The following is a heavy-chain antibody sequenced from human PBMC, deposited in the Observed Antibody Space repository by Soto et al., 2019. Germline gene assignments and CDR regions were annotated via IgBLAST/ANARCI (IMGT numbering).Heavy chain of an antibody. V-gene: IGHV3-23*01. Sequence: QAGGSLRLSCAASGFTFSSYAMSWGRQAPGKGLEWVSAISGSGGSTYYADSVKGRFTISRDNSKNTLYLQMNSLRAEDTAVYYCATREYYDILTGYDYYYYYGMDVWGQGTTVTVSS. CDR2: ISGSGGST. CDR1: GFTFSSYA. J-gene: IGHJ6*02. D-gene: IGHD3-9*01. CDR3: ATREYYDILTGYDYYYYYGMDV.